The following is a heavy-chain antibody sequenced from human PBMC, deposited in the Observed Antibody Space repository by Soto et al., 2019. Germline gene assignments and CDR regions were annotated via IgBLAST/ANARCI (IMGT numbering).Heavy chain of an antibody. CDR2: IRSDGSTT. J-gene: IGHJ5*02. CDR1: GFTFSSYW. V-gene: IGHV3-74*01. CDR3: ARSDWFDP. Sequence: EVQLVESGGGLVQPGGSLRLSCAASGFTFSSYWMHWVRQAPGKGLVWVSRIRSDGSTTTYADSVKGRFTISRDNAKNKLYLQMNNLRAEDTAVYYCARSDWFDPWGQGTLVTVSS.